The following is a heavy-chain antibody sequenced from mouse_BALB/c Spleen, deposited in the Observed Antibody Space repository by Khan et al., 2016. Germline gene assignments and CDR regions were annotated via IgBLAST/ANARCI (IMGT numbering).Heavy chain of an antibody. CDR1: GYTFTDYY. V-gene: IGHV1-76*01. J-gene: IGHJ2*01. D-gene: IGHD2-1*01. Sequence: QVQLQQSGAELARPGASVKLSCKASGYTFTDYYINWVKQRTGQGLEWIGEIYPGSDNTYYNERFKGKATLTADKSSSTAYMQLSSLTSEDSAVSFCARGGGNSDYWGQGTTLTVSA. CDR2: IYPGSDNT. CDR3: ARGGGNSDY.